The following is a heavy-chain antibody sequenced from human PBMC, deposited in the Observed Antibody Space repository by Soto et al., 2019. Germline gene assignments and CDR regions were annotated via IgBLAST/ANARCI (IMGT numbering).Heavy chain of an antibody. CDR3: ARGGRGIQLFLTFDH. CDR1: GYSFMTYV. D-gene: IGHD5-18*01. CDR2: INAGNGNT. Sequence: GASVKVSCKASGYSFMTYVIHWVCQAPGQSLEWMGWINAGNGNTKFSQHFQDRVTITRDTSASTVNMELSSLRSEDTAVYYCARGGRGIQLFLTFDHWGPGTLVTVSS. J-gene: IGHJ4*02. V-gene: IGHV1-3*01.